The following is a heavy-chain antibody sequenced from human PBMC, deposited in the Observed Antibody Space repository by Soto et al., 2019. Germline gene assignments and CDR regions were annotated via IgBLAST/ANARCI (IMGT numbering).Heavy chain of an antibody. J-gene: IGHJ5*02. CDR2: ISGSGGST. CDR3: SKDGEYCSGGSCSNLFDP. D-gene: IGHD2-15*01. V-gene: IGHV3-23*01. Sequence: EVQLLESGGGLVQPGGSLRLSCAASGFTFSSYAMSWVRQAPGKGLEWVSAISGSGGSTYYADSVKGRFTISRDNSKNTLYLQMNSLRAEDTAVYYCSKDGEYCSGGSCSNLFDPWGQGTLVTVSS. CDR1: GFTFSSYA.